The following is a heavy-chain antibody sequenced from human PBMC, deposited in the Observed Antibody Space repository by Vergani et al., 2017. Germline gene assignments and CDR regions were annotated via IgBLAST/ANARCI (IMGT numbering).Heavy chain of an antibody. J-gene: IGHJ4*02. V-gene: IGHV2-70*04. D-gene: IGHD3-22*01. Sequence: QVTLTESGPALVKPTQTLTLTCSFSGFSLSTTGMRVSWFRQPPGKALEWLARIDWDDEKFFSPSLKTRVTISKDTSKNQVVLTMTNMDPVDTATYYCAQMSNFYDGDGYPFDFWGQGTLVTVSS. CDR3: AQMSNFYDGDGYPFDF. CDR2: IDWDDEK. CDR1: GFSLSTTGMR.